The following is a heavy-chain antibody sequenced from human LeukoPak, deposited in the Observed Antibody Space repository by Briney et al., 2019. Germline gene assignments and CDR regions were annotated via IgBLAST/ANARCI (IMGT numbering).Heavy chain of an antibody. J-gene: IGHJ6*04. CDR2: ISSSGSTI. CDR3: AELGITMIGGV. Sequence: GGSLRLSCAASGFTFSSYEMNWVRQAPGKGLEWVSYISSSGSTIYYADSVKGRFNISRDNAKNSLYLQMNSLRAEVTAVYYCAELGITMIGGVWGKGTTVTISS. D-gene: IGHD3-10*02. V-gene: IGHV3-48*03. CDR1: GFTFSSYE.